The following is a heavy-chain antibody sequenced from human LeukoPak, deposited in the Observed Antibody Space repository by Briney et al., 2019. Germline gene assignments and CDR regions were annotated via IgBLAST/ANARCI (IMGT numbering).Heavy chain of an antibody. CDR1: GYRFTIYS. Sequence: GESLKISCNCYGYRFTIYSSGCGPQMPGKGLEWMGIIYPGDSDTRYSPSFQGQVIISADMSISTAYLQWSILKAFEPVHYYCASYGDYVGIVDYWGQGTLVTV. V-gene: IGHV5-51*01. D-gene: IGHD4-17*01. CDR3: ASYGDYVGIVDY. J-gene: IGHJ4*02. CDR2: IYPGDSDT.